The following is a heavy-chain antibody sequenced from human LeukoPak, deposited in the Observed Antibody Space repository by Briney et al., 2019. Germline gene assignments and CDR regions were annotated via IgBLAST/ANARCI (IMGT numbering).Heavy chain of an antibody. D-gene: IGHD3-10*01. Sequence: GGSLRLSCAASGFTFSSYGMHWVRQAPGKGLEWVSVIPYDGSNKYYADSVKGRFTISRDNSKNTLYLQMNSLRAEDTAVYYCAKDGDGIYGSGSHPLYNWFDPWGQGTLVTVSS. CDR1: GFTFSSYG. CDR2: IPYDGSNK. V-gene: IGHV3-30*18. J-gene: IGHJ5*02. CDR3: AKDGDGIYGSGSHPLYNWFDP.